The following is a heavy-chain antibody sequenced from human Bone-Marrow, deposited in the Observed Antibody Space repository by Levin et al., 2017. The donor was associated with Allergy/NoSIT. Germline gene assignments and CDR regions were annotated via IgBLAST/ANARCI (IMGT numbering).Heavy chain of an antibody. J-gene: IGHJ3*01. CDR3: ARGGAFDV. CDR1: GFTVITHY. V-gene: IGHV3-53*01. CDR2: IRNDGTT. Sequence: GESLKISCAASGFTVITHYMSWVRQAPGKGLEWVSVIRNDGTTYYANSVKGRFTISRDNSKNTVYLQMNSLRAEDTAVYYCARGGAFDVWGQGTMVTVSS.